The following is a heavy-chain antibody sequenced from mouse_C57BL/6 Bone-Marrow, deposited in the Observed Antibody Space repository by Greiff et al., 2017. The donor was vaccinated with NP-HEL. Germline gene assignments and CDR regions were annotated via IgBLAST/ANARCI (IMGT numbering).Heavy chain of an antibody. J-gene: IGHJ2*01. CDR2: ISSGGSYT. Sequence: EVNVVESGGDLVKPGGSLKLSCAASGFTFSSYGMSWVRQTPDKRLEWVATISSGGSYTYYPDSVKGRFTISRDNAKNTLYLQMSSLKSEDTAMYYCARLLPDYWGQGTTLTVSS. CDR3: ARLLPDY. V-gene: IGHV5-6*01. D-gene: IGHD1-1*01. CDR1: GFTFSSYG.